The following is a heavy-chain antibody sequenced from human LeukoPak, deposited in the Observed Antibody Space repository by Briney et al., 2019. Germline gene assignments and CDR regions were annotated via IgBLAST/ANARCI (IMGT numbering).Heavy chain of an antibody. CDR1: GFTISSYA. CDR3: AKDEVGAANYFEY. D-gene: IGHD1-26*01. CDR2: VSYDGSDR. V-gene: IGHV3-30*18. J-gene: IGHJ4*02. Sequence: GGSLRLSCAASGFTISSYAIHWVRQAPSNGLEWVAVVSYDGSDRHYADSVKGRFTISRDNSKNTLTLQMNGLRPEDTAVYYCAKDEVGAANYFEYWGQGTLVTVSS.